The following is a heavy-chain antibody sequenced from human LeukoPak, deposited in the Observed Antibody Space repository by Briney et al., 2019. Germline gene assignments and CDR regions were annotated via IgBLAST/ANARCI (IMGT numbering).Heavy chain of an antibody. V-gene: IGHV3-30*02. CDR1: GFTFSSYG. CDR2: KRYDGSNE. J-gene: IGHJ4*02. Sequence: GGSLGLSCAASGFTFSSYGMHWVRQAPGKGLEWVAFKRYDGSNEYYADSVKGRFTISRDNSKNSLYLQMNSLRAEDTAVYYCARDGGRNNDYWGQGILVTVSS. CDR3: ARDGGRNNDY. D-gene: IGHD3-16*01.